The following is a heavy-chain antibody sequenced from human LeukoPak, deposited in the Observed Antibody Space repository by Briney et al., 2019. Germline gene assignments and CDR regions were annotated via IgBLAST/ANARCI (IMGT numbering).Heavy chain of an antibody. Sequence: GRSLRLSCAASGFTFSSYAMHWVRQAPGKGLEWVAVISYDGSNKYYADSVKGRFTISRDNSKNTLYLQMNSLRAEDTAVYYCARAHPSTSGYCGSTSCYVSNYYYGMDVWGQGTTVTVSS. CDR2: ISYDGSNK. CDR1: GFTFSSYA. V-gene: IGHV3-30-3*01. D-gene: IGHD2-2*01. J-gene: IGHJ6*02. CDR3: ARAHPSTSGYCGSTSCYVSNYYYGMDV.